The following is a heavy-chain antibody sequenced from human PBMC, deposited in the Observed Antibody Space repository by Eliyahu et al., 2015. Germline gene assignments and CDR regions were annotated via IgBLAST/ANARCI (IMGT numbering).Heavy chain of an antibody. CDR1: GXXFXSYS. J-gene: IGHJ6*02. CDR3: ARDIVVVPAATKGDV. D-gene: IGHD2-2*01. V-gene: IGHV3-21*01. Sequence: EVQLVESGGGLVKPGGSLRLSXAASGXXFXSYSXNWVRQAPGKGXEWVSSISSGSSYIYYADSVKGRFTISRDNAKNSLYLQMNSLRAEDTAVYYCARDIVVVPAATKGDVWGQGTTVTVSS. CDR2: ISSGSSYI.